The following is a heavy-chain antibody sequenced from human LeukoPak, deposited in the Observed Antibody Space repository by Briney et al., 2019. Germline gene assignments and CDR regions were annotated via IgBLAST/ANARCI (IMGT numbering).Heavy chain of an antibody. CDR2: IYYSGST. J-gene: IGHJ4*02. CDR1: GGSISSSSYY. V-gene: IGHV4-61*01. Sequence: SETLSLTCTVSGGSISSSSYYWGWIRQPPGKGLEWIAYIYYSGSTNYNPSLKSRVTISVDTSKNQFSLKLTSVTAADTAVYYCARDRPGGSSLDYWGQGTLVTVSS. D-gene: IGHD6-13*01. CDR3: ARDRPGGSSLDY.